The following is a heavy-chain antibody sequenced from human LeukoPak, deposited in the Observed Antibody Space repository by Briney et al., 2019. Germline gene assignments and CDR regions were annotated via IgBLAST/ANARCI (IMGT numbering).Heavy chain of an antibody. CDR2: ISNDGSNN. CDR3: AKEMGSRSSLFYFDY. CDR1: GFTFSSFG. Sequence: GGSLRLSCAASGFTFSSFGMHWVRQAPGKGLEWVAGISNDGSNNYYADSANGRFTVSRDNSKNTLYLLVNTLRGEDTAVYYCAKEMGSRSSLFYFDYWGQGTLLTVSS. D-gene: IGHD3-10*01. V-gene: IGHV3-30*18. J-gene: IGHJ4*01.